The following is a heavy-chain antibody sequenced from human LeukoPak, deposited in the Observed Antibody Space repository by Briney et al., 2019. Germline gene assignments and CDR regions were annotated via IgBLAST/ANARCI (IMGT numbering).Heavy chain of an antibody. Sequence: SVKVSCKASGFTFSNSAVQWVRQARGQRLGWIGWIVVGSGKTNYAQRFQERVTITRDMSTRTAYMELSGLRCEDTAVYYCAADDLLFGYWGQGTLVT. J-gene: IGHJ4*02. CDR2: IVVGSGKT. D-gene: IGHD3-10*02. CDR3: AADDLLFGY. V-gene: IGHV1-58*01. CDR1: GFTFSNSA.